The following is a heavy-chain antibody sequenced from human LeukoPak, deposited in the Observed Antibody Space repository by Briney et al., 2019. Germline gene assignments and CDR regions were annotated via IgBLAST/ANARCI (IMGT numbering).Heavy chain of an antibody. Sequence: GGSLRLSCTASGLTFSSYGMHWVRQAPGEGPDWVAFIRFDGSSEYYADSVKGRFTISRDNSKDTLFLQMNSLRPEDTAVYFCAKDSIVRGNNGVCPGYWGQGTPVSVSS. V-gene: IGHV3-30*02. CDR1: GLTFSSYG. D-gene: IGHD2-8*01. CDR2: IRFDGSSE. J-gene: IGHJ4*02. CDR3: AKDSIVRGNNGVCPGY.